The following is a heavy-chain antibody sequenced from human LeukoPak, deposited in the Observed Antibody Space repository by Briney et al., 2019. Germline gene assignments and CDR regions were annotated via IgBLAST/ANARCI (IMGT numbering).Heavy chain of an antibody. D-gene: IGHD1-26*01. J-gene: IGHJ4*02. CDR3: ARGVGARVDY. CDR1: GFTFSDYY. V-gene: IGHV3-53*01. Sequence: PGGSLRLSCAASGFTFSDYYMSWVRQAPGKGLEWVSVIYSGGSTYYADSVKGRFTISRDNSKNTLYLQMNSLRAEDTAVCYCARGVGARVDYWGQGTLVTVSS. CDR2: IYSGGST.